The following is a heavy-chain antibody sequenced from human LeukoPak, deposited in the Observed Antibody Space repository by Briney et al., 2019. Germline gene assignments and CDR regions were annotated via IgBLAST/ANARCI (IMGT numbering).Heavy chain of an antibody. V-gene: IGHV3-48*03. J-gene: IGHJ4*02. CDR2: ISSSGSTI. D-gene: IGHD5/OR15-5a*01. Sequence: GGSLRLSCAASGFTFSSCEVNWVRQAPGKGLEWVSYISSSGSTIYYADSVRGRFTISRDNSKNTLYLQMNSLRAEDTAVYYCAKGLRFDYWGQGTLVTVSS. CDR1: GFTFSSCE. CDR3: AKGLRFDY.